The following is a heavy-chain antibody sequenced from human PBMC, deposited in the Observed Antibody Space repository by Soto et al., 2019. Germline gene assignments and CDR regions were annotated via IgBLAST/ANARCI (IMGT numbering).Heavy chain of an antibody. J-gene: IGHJ4*02. Sequence: EVQLLESGGDLVQPGGSLRLSCAASGFTFGSYAMSWVRQAPGKGLEWVSSISITGGTTYYADSVKGRFTISRDNSKNTLYLQMNSLRAEDTAVYYCAKAGPGQWLVWDYWGQGTLVTVSS. D-gene: IGHD6-19*01. CDR3: AKAGPGQWLVWDY. CDR1: GFTFGSYA. CDR2: ISITGGTT. V-gene: IGHV3-23*01.